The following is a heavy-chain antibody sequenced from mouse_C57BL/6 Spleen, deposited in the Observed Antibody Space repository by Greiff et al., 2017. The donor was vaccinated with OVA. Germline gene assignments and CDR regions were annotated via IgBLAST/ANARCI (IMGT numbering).Heavy chain of an antibody. CDR1: GYTFTSYW. CDR2: IDPSDSYT. V-gene: IGHV1-50*01. CDR3: ARGYYGSSLYWYFDV. J-gene: IGHJ1*03. Sequence: QVQLQQPGAELVKPGASVKLSCKASGYTFTSYWMQWVKQRPGQGLEWIGEIDPSDSYTNYNQKFKGKATLTVDTSSSTAYMQLSSLTSEDSAVYYCARGYYGSSLYWYFDVWGTGTTVTVSS. D-gene: IGHD1-1*01.